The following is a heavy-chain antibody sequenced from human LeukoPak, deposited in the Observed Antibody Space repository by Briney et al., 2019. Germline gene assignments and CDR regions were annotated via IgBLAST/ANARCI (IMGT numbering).Heavy chain of an antibody. J-gene: IGHJ6*03. V-gene: IGHV4-38-2*02. CDR2: IYNSGST. CDR3: ARVRGGYDFWSGYYDYYYMDV. CDR1: GYSTTSGYY. Sequence: SETLSPTCTVSGYSTTSGYYWGWIPQPPGKGREWIGSIYNSGSTYYNPSLKSRVTISVDTSKNQFSLKLSSVTAADTAVYYCARVRGGYDFWSGYYDYYYMDVWGKGTTVTVSS. D-gene: IGHD3-3*01.